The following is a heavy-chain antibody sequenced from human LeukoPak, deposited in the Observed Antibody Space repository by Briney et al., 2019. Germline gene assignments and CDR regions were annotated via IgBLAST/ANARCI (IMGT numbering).Heavy chain of an antibody. D-gene: IGHD6-13*01. V-gene: IGHV3-23*01. CDR2: ISGSATTT. J-gene: IGHJ4*02. CDR1: GFTFSSYA. CDR3: AKPLSVASGTDFDH. Sequence: PGGSLRLSCAASGFTFSSYAMSWVRQAPGKGLEWVSAISGSATTTYYADSVKGRFTISRDNSKNTLYLQMNSLRAEDTAIYYCAKPLSVASGTDFDHWGQGTLVTVSS.